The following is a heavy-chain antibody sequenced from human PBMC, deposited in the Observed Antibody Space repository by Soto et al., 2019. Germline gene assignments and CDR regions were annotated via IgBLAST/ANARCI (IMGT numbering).Heavy chain of an antibody. CDR2: IWYDGSNK. J-gene: IGHJ4*02. CDR1: GFTFSSYG. V-gene: IGHV3-33*01. D-gene: IGHD2-2*01. CDR3: AARSPALDY. Sequence: QVQLVESGGGVVQPGRSLRLSCAASGFTFSSYGMHWVRQARGKGLEWVAVIWYDGSNKYYADSVKGRFTISRDKFKNTLYLQMNSLRAEDTAVSYCAARSPALDYWGQGTLVTVSS.